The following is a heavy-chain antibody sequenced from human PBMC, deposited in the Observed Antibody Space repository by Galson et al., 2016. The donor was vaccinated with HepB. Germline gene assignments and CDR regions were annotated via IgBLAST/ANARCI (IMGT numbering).Heavy chain of an antibody. CDR2: TSSGDST. CDR3: ARDLVVTRNYYYYHYMDV. Sequence: YLIPPCALSAFSVSNNSMDCVRHAPGNGLQWVSVTSSGDSTYYADPVKGRFTISRDISKNTLYLQMNRLRAEDTAVYYCARDLVVTRNYYYYHYMDVWGKGTTVTVSS. V-gene: IGHV3-53*01. J-gene: IGHJ6*03. CDR1: AFSVSNNS. D-gene: IGHD3-22*01.